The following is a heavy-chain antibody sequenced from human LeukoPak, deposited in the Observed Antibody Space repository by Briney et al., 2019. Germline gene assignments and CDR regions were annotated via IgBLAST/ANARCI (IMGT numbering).Heavy chain of an antibody. CDR3: AKVDCSSITCNKNFDY. J-gene: IGHJ4*02. CDR1: GFTFKTDV. V-gene: IGHV3-23*01. D-gene: IGHD2-2*01. Sequence: GGSLRLSCAASGFTFKTDVMTWVRQAPGKGLEWVSTIPTTGGSTYYADSVKGRFTISRDNSKNTLYLQMNSLRVEHPDGYYCAKVDCSSITCNKNFDYWGQGTLVTVSS. CDR2: IPTTGGST.